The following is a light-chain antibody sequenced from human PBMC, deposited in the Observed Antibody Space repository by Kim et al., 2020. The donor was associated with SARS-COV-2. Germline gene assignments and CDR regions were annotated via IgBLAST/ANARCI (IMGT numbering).Light chain of an antibody. CDR3: QQSYSSSRVT. J-gene: IGKJ2*01. V-gene: IGKV1-39*01. CDR1: QSISSY. CDR2: AAS. Sequence: DIQMTQSPSTLSASVGDRVTITCRASQSISSYLNWYQQKPGKAPNLLIYAASSLQSGVPSRFSGSGSGTDFTLTISSLQPEDFATYYCQQSYSSSRVTFGQGTKLEIK.